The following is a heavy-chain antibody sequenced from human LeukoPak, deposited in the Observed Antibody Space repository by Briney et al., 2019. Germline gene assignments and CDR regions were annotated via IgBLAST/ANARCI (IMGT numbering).Heavy chain of an antibody. CDR2: NSAYNGNT. CDR1: GYTFTSYG. CDR3: AALHEGGTSSFDY. D-gene: IGHD6-6*01. J-gene: IGHJ4*02. Sequence: ASVKVSCKASGYTFTSYGISWVRQAPGQGLEWMGWNSAYNGNTNYAQKLQGRVTMTTDTPTSTAYVELRSLRSDDTAVYYCAALHEGGTSSFDYWGQGTLVTVSS. V-gene: IGHV1-18*01.